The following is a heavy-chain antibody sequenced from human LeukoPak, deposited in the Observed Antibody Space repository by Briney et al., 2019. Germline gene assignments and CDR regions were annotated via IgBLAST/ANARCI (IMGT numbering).Heavy chain of an antibody. CDR2: IYYSGST. V-gene: IGHV4-59*01. Sequence: SETLSLTCTVSGGSISSYYWSWIRQPPGKGLEWIGYIYYSGSTTYNPSLKSRVTISVDTSKNQFSLKLSSVAAADTAVYYCARSSEGRYYYDSSGFSYYYYYMDVWGKGTTVTISS. J-gene: IGHJ6*03. CDR1: GGSISSYY. CDR3: ARSSEGRYYYDSSGFSYYYYYMDV. D-gene: IGHD3-22*01.